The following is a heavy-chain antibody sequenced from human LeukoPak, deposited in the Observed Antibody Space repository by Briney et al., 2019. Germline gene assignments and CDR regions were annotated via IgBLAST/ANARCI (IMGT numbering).Heavy chain of an antibody. CDR1: ACAFSAYE. Sequence: GGSLTLSCAASACAFSAYEMNWVRQPPAGGLEWVSYIRGTDTTTYYASSVKERFTIYRDNARNSLYLQLNSHIDTHAALSYCTTRGYHLDSWGQGTRVTVFS. CDR3: TTRGYHLDS. D-gene: IGHD3-22*01. V-gene: IGHV3-48*03. J-gene: IGHJ4*02. CDR2: IRGTDTTT.